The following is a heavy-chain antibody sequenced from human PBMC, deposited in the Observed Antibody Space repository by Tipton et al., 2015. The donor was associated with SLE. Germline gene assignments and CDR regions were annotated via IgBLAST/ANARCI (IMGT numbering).Heavy chain of an antibody. D-gene: IGHD6-19*01. V-gene: IGHV4-31*03. CDR3: AKVILGAGTIDY. Sequence: TLSLTCTVSGGSISSGGYYWSWIRQHPGKGLEWIGYIYYSGSTYYNPSLKSRVTISVDTSKNQFSLKLSSVTAADTAVYYCAKVILGAGTIDYWGQGTLVTVSS. CDR1: GGSISSGGYY. J-gene: IGHJ4*02. CDR2: IYYSGST.